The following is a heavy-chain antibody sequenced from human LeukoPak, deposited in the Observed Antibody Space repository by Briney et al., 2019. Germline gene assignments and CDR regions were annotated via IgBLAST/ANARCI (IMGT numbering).Heavy chain of an antibody. J-gene: IGHJ4*02. CDR1: GGSISSYY. Sequence: SETLSLTCTVSGGSISSYYWSWIRQPAGKGLEWIGRIYTSGSTNCNPSLKSRVTMSVDTSKNQFSLKLSSVTAADTAVYYCARYKWELLGESFDYWGQGTLVTVSS. D-gene: IGHD1-26*01. V-gene: IGHV4-4*07. CDR2: IYTSGST. CDR3: ARYKWELLGESFDY.